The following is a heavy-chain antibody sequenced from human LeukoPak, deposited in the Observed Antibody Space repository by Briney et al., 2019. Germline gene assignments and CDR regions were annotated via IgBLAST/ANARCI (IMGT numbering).Heavy chain of an antibody. J-gene: IGHJ4*02. CDR1: GFTFSTYW. CDR2: IKPSGTET. CDR3: GRFGDEAGIDN. D-gene: IGHD3-10*01. V-gene: IGHV3-7*01. Sequence: GGSLRLSCAASGFTFSTYWMTWVRQAPGKGLEWVANIKPSGTETYYGDPVKGRFTISGDNAKNLLYLQMSSLRAEDTAVYSCGRFGDEAGIDNWGQGTLVTVSS.